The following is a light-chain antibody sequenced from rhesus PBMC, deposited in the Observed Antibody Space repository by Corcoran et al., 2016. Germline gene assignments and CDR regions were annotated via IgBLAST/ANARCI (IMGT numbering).Light chain of an antibody. CDR2: YCN. Sequence: DIQMSQSPSSLSASVGDRVTITCRASQGISSYLNWYQQKPGKAPKLLIYYCNSLASGVPSRFSGSGAGTEFTLTISSLQPEDFATYYCQQGNSNPYSFGQGTKVEIK. V-gene: IGKV1-32*02. CDR3: QQGNSNPYS. CDR1: QGISSY. J-gene: IGKJ2*01.